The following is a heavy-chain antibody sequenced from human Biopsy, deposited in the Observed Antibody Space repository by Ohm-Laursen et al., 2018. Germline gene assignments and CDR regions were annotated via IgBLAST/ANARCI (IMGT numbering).Heavy chain of an antibody. V-gene: IGHV4-31*01. J-gene: IGHJ4*02. Sequence: TLSLTCSVSGGSINSGGHFWGWVRQSPGKGLEWIGYIYDNGDTYYKPSLMSLVSISADTSKNQVSLRLNSVTAADTAVYYCTRVRTFGGVIGGYYFDSWGQGILVTVSS. CDR3: TRVRTFGGVIGGYYFDS. D-gene: IGHD3-16*02. CDR1: GGSINSGGHF. CDR2: IYDNGDT.